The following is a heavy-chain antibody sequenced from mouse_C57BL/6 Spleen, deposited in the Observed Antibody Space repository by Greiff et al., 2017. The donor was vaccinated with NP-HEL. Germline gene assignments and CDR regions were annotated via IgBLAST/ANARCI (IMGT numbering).Heavy chain of an antibody. Sequence: QVQLQQSGPELVKPGASVKISCKASGYAFSSSWMNWVKQRPGKGLEWIGRIYPGDGDTNYNGKFKGKATLTADKSSSTAYMQLSSLTSEDSAVYFCARGDSNYLYYFDYWGQGTTLTVSS. V-gene: IGHV1-82*01. D-gene: IGHD2-5*01. J-gene: IGHJ2*01. CDR3: ARGDSNYLYYFDY. CDR2: IYPGDGDT. CDR1: GYAFSSSW.